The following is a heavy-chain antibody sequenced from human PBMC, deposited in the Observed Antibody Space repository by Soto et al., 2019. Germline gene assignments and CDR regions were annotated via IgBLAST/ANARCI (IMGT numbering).Heavy chain of an antibody. Sequence: GGSLRLSCAASGFTFSDYYMSWIRQAPGKGLEWVSYISSSSSYTNYADSAKGRFTISRDNAKNSLYLQMNSLRAEDTAVYYCARDWGSVAAAGDYYYYGMDVWGQGTTVTVSS. CDR3: ARDWGSVAAAGDYYYYGMDV. J-gene: IGHJ6*02. CDR1: GFTFSDYY. CDR2: ISSSSSYT. D-gene: IGHD6-13*01. V-gene: IGHV3-11*05.